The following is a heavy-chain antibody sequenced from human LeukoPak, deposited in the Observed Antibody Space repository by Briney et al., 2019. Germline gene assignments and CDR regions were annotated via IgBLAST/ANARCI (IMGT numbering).Heavy chain of an antibody. J-gene: IGHJ4*02. CDR2: ISYDGSNK. CDR3: AREKGELGVSQVLLWFGELSIFDY. V-gene: IGHV3-30*03. D-gene: IGHD3-10*01. CDR1: GFTFSSYG. Sequence: PGGSLRLSCAASGFTFSSYGMHWVRQAPGKGLEWVAVISYDGSNKYYADSVKGRFAISRDNAKNSLYLQMNSLRAEDTAVYYCAREKGELGVSQVLLWFGELSIFDYWGQGTLVTVSS.